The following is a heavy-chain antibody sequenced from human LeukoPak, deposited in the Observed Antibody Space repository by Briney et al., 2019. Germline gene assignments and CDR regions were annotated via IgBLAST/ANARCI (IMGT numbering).Heavy chain of an antibody. CDR1: GFTFDDYA. CDR3: AKGLYYSDSSGYYSPFDY. Sequence: PGGSLRLSCAASGFTFDDYAMHWVRQAPGEGLEWVSGISWNSGSIGYADSVKGRFTISRDNAKNSLYLQMNSLRAEDTALYYCAKGLYYSDSSGYYSPFDYWGQGTLVTVSS. V-gene: IGHV3-9*01. D-gene: IGHD3-22*01. CDR2: ISWNSGSI. J-gene: IGHJ4*02.